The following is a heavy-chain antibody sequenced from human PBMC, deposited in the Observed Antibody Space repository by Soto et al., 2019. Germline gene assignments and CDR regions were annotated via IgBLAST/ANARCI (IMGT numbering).Heavy chain of an antibody. J-gene: IGHJ3*02. Sequence: PSETLSLTCTVSGGSISSYYWSWIRQPPGKGLEWIGYIYYSGSTNYNPSLESRVTISVDTSKNQFSLKLSSVTAADTAVYYCAREGGSGAQNAFDIWGQGTMVTVS. D-gene: IGHD3-10*01. CDR2: IYYSGST. V-gene: IGHV4-59*01. CDR3: AREGGSGAQNAFDI. CDR1: GGSISSYY.